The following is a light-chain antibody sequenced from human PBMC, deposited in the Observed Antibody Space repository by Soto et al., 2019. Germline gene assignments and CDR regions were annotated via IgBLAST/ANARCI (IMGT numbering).Light chain of an antibody. J-gene: IGLJ3*02. CDR2: DVS. CDR1: SSDVGGYNY. Sequence: QSALTQPRSVSGSPGQSVTISCTGTSSDVGGYNYVSWYQLHPGTAPKLMIYDVSKRPSGVPDRFSGSKSGNTASPTISGLQAEDEADYYCCSYAGSYTWVFGGGTKLTVL. CDR3: CSYAGSYTWV. V-gene: IGLV2-11*01.